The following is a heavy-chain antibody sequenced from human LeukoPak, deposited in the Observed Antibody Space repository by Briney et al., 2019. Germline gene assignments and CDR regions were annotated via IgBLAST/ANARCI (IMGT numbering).Heavy chain of an antibody. CDR2: ISYDGSNK. J-gene: IGHJ6*02. CDR1: GFTFSSYA. V-gene: IGHV3-30-3*01. D-gene: IGHD6-13*01. CDR3: ARGSYSSSWYSRSYYGMDV. Sequence: PGGSLRLSCAASGFTFSSYAMHWVRQAAGKGLEWVAVISYDGSNKYYADSVKGRFTISRDNSKNTLYLQMNSLRAEDTAVYYCARGSYSSSWYSRSYYGMDVWGQGTTVTVSS.